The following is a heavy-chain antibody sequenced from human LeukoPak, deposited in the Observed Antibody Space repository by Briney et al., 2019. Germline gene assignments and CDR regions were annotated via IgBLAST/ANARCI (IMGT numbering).Heavy chain of an antibody. J-gene: IGHJ4*01. V-gene: IGHV3-53*04. CDR1: GFTVSSNY. CDR2: IYSGGST. CDR3: ARGRYYYGSGSPYYFDY. Sequence: GGSLRLSCAASGFTVSSNYMSWVRQAPGKGLEWVSVIYSGGSTYYADSVKGRFTISRHNSKNTLYLQMNSLRAEDTAVYYCARGRYYYGSGSPYYFDYWGQEPWSPSPQ. D-gene: IGHD3-10*01.